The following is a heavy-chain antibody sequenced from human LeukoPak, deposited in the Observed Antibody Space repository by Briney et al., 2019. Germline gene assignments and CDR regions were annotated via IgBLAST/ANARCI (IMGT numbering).Heavy chain of an antibody. CDR2: IHYSGST. CDR3: ARSDYGSGSYAVDFDY. CDR1: GGSISSYY. V-gene: IGHV4-59*01. Sequence: SETLSLTCTVSGGSISSYYWSWIRQSPGKGLEWIGYIHYSGSTNYNPSLKSRVTISVDTSKNQFSLKLSSVTAADTAVYYCARSDYGSGSYAVDFDYWGQGTLVTVSS. D-gene: IGHD3-10*01. J-gene: IGHJ4*02.